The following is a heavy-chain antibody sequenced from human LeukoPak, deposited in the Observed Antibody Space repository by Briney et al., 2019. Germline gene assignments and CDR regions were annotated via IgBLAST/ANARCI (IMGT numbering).Heavy chain of an antibody. J-gene: IGHJ4*02. CDR1: GFTFRNHG. V-gene: IGHV3-23*01. CDR3: AQDIAWGAFEH. Sequence: GGTLRLSCAASGFTFRNHGMNWVRQAPGKGLEWVSGISPSGGGTYYADSVKGRFTISRDDSKNTLSLQMNSLRVEDTALYYCAQDIAWGAFEHWGQGTLVTVSS. D-gene: IGHD7-27*01. CDR2: ISPSGGGT.